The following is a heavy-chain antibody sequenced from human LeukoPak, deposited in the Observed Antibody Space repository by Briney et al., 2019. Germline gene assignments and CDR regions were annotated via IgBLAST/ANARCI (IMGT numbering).Heavy chain of an antibody. CDR3: ATTTVTTHRWFDP. V-gene: IGHV1-3*01. D-gene: IGHD4-17*01. Sequence: ASVKVSRKASGYTFTSYAMHWVRQAPGQRLEWMGWINAGNGNTKYSQKFQGRVTITRDTSASTAYMELSSLRSEDTAVYYCATTTVTTHRWFDPWGQETLVTVSS. CDR2: INAGNGNT. CDR1: GYTFTSYA. J-gene: IGHJ5*02.